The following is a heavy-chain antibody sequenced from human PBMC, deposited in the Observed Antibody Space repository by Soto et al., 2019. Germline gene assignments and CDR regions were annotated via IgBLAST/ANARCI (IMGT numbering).Heavy chain of an antibody. CDR3: ARVLGYYDSNGYRMPYFDY. D-gene: IGHD3-22*01. CDR1: AGTITRYL. V-gene: IGHV4-59*01. CDR2: IYYSGST. J-gene: IGHJ4*02. Sequence: TLSLSSTVSAGTITRYLRSSSLLPPGKGLEWIGYIYYSGSTNYNPSLKSRVTISVDTSKNQFSLKLSSVTAADTAVYYCARVLGYYDSNGYRMPYFDYWGQGTLVTV.